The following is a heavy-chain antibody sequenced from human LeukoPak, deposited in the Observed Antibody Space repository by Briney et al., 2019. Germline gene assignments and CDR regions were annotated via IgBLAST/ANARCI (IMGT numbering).Heavy chain of an antibody. D-gene: IGHD3-3*01. CDR3: ARGLGPLWSGYPYLFNY. J-gene: IGHJ4*02. Sequence: PSETLSLTYTVSGGSISSGGYYWTWIRQHPGKGLEWIGYIYYSGSTYYNPSLKSRVTISVDTSKNQFSLKLSSVTAADTAVYYCARGLGPLWSGYPYLFNYWGQGTLVTVSS. CDR2: IYYSGST. CDR1: GGSISSGGYY. V-gene: IGHV4-31*03.